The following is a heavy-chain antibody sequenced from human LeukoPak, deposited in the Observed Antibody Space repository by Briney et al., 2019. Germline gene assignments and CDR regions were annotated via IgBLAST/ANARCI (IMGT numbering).Heavy chain of an antibody. CDR1: GGTFSSYA. Sequence: SVKVSCKASGGTFSSYAISWVRQAPGQGLEWMGGIIPIFGTANYAQKFQGRVTITADESTSTAYMELSSLKSEDTAVYYCAGSGYSSGWYAYWDQGTLVTVSS. J-gene: IGHJ4*02. D-gene: IGHD6-19*01. CDR2: IIPIFGTA. CDR3: AGSGYSSGWYAY. V-gene: IGHV1-69*01.